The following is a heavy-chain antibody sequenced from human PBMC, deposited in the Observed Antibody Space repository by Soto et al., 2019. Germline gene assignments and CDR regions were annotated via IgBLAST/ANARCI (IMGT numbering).Heavy chain of an antibody. V-gene: IGHV1-18*01. CDR1: GYTFTSYG. D-gene: IGHD3-22*01. Sequence: ASVKVSCKASGYTFTSYGISWVRQAPGQGLEWMGWISAYNGNTNYAQKLQGRVTMTTDTSTSTAYMELRSLRFDDTAVYYCARDEYYYDSSGYYPTDYWGQGTLVTVSS. CDR3: ARDEYYYDSSGYYPTDY. CDR2: ISAYNGNT. J-gene: IGHJ4*02.